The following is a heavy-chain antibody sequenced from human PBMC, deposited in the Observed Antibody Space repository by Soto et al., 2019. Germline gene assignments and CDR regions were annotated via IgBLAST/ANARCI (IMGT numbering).Heavy chain of an antibody. CDR3: ARGYSSSTICYIWDNWFDP. Sequence: SETLSLTCTVSGGSISSYYWSWIRQPPGKGLEWIGYIYYSGRTNYNPSLKSRVTISVDTSKNQFSLKLSSVTAADTAVYYCARGYSSSTICYIWDNWFDPWGQGTLVTVSS. J-gene: IGHJ5*02. V-gene: IGHV4-59*01. D-gene: IGHD2-2*02. CDR2: IYYSGRT. CDR1: GGSISSYY.